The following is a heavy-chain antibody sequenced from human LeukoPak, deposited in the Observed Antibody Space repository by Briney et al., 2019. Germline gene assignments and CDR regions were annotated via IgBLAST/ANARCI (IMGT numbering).Heavy chain of an antibody. CDR2: IYYTGST. Sequence: SETLSLTCTVSGGSISSYYWGWIRQPPGKGLEWIGYIYYTGSTNYNPSLKSRVTISADTSKKQFSLKLSSVTAADTAVYYCARVADILTGYIDYWGQGTLVTVSS. D-gene: IGHD3-9*01. CDR1: GGSISSYY. CDR3: ARVADILTGYIDY. V-gene: IGHV4-59*01. J-gene: IGHJ4*02.